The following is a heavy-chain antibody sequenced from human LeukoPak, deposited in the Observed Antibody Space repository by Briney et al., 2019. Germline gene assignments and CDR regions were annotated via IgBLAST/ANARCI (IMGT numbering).Heavy chain of an antibody. CDR2: IYYGGRT. J-gene: IGHJ4*02. V-gene: IGHV4-59*08. CDR1: GGSISSYH. D-gene: IGHD3-16*02. CDR3: ARHSLKLVDADFDY. Sequence: SETLSLTCTVAGGSISSYHWSWIRQPPGKGLEWIGYIYYGGRTNYNPSLKSRVTISVDTSKNQFSLKVSSVTAADTAVYYCARHSLKLVDADFDYWGQGTLVTVSS.